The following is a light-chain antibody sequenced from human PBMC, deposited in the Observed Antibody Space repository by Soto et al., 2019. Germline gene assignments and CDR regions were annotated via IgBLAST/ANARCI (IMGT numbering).Light chain of an antibody. J-gene: IGLJ1*01. CDR2: GNS. CDR1: SSKIGAGYD. Sequence: QSVLTQPPSVSGAPGQRVTISCTGSSSKIGAGYDVHWYQQLPGTAPKLLIYGNSNRPSGVPDRFSGSKSGTSASLAITGLQAEDEADYYCQSYDSSLSGYVFGTGTKVTVL. CDR3: QSYDSSLSGYV. V-gene: IGLV1-40*01.